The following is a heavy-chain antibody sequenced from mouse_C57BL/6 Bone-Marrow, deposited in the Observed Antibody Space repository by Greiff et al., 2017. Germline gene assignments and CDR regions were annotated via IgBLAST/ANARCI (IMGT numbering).Heavy chain of an antibody. J-gene: IGHJ3*01. CDR3: VRHRCWLLLAY. CDR2: IRSKSNNYAT. V-gene: IGHV10-1*01. Sequence: EAGGGLVQPKGSLKLSCAASGFSFNTYAMNWVRQAPGKGLDWVARIRSKSNNYATYYADSVKDRFTISRDDSESMLYLQMNNLKTEDTAMYYCVRHRCWLLLAYWGQGTLVTVSA. CDR1: GFSFNTYA. D-gene: IGHD2-3*01.